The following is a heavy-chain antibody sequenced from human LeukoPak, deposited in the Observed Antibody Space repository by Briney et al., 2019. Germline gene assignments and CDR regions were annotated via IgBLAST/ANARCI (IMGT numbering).Heavy chain of an antibody. V-gene: IGHV1-3*03. CDR1: GYSFTGYY. CDR3: ARGFGSWYSEYNWFDP. J-gene: IGHJ5*02. D-gene: IGHD6-13*01. CDR2: INAGNGNT. Sequence: ASVKVSCKASGYSFTGYYMHWVRQAPGQRLEWMGWINAGNGNTKYSQEFRGRVTITRDTSASTAYMELSSLRSEDMAVYYCARGFGSWYSEYNWFDPWGQGTLVTVSS.